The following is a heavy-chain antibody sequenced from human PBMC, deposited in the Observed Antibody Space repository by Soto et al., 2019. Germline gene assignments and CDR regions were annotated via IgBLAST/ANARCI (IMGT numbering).Heavy chain of an antibody. J-gene: IGHJ6*02. V-gene: IGHV3-23*01. D-gene: IGHD5-12*01. CDR1: GFTFSSYA. CDR2: ISGSAGST. CDR3: AKDREMATSTYYYYGMDV. Sequence: PGGSLRLSCAASGFTFSSYAMSWVRQAPGKGLEWVSAISGSAGSTYYADSVRGRFTISRDNSKNTLYLQMNSLRADDTAVYYCAKDREMATSTYYYYGMDVWGQGTTVTVSS.